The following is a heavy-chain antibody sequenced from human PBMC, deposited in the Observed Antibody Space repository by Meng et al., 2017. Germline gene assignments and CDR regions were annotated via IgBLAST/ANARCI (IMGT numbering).Heavy chain of an antibody. CDR1: GFTFSSYW. V-gene: IGHV3-7*01. J-gene: IGHJ6*02. D-gene: IGHD2-2*01. CDR2: IKQDGSEK. Sequence: GESLKISCAASGFTFSSYWMSWVRQAPGKGLEWVANIKQDGSEKYYVDSVKGRFTISRDNAKNSLYLQMNSLRAEDTAVYYCARDEGYCSSTSCYRYYYYGMGVWGQGTTVTVSS. CDR3: ARDEGYCSSTSCYRYYYYGMGV.